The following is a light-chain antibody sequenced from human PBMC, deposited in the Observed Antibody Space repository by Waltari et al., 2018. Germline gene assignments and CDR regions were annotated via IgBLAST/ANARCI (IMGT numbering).Light chain of an antibody. CDR2: EAT. J-gene: IGLJ2*01. CDR1: RCDIGAYHF. Sequence: QSVLTQPASVSGSPGQSITISCTGTRCDIGAYHFVPWFQQPPGHAPRLLISEATKRPSGVSYLFSGSKSGNTASLSISDLQAEDEADYYCCSYVGGSRVLFGGGTKLTV. CDR3: CSYVGGSRVL. V-gene: IGLV2-23*01.